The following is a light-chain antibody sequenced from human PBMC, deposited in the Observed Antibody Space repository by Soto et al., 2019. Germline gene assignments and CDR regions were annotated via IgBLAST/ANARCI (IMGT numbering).Light chain of an antibody. CDR1: CGYSNYK. J-gene: IGLJ2*01. CDR3: GADHGSGSNFVTVV. CDR2: VGTGGIVG. V-gene: IGLV9-49*01. Sequence: QPVLTQPPSASASLGASVTLTCTLSCGYSNYKVDWYQQRPGKGPRFVMRVGTGGIVGSKGDGIPDRFSVLGSGLNRYLTIKNIQEEDESDYHCGADHGSGSNFVTVVFGGGTKLTVL.